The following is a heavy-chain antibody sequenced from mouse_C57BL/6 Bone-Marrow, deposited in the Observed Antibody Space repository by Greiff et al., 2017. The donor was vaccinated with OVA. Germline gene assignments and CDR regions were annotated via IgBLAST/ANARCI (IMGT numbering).Heavy chain of an antibody. CDR1: GYTFTSYW. V-gene: IGHV1-64*01. D-gene: IGHD1-1*01. Sequence: VQLQQPGAELVKPGASVKLSCKAPGYTFTSYWMHWVKQRPGQGLEWIGMIHPNSGSTNYNEKFKSKATLTVDKSSSTAYMQLSSLTSEDSAVYYCARLRTTVVATPPGTDAMDYWGQGTSVTVSS. CDR2: IHPNSGST. CDR3: ARLRTTVVATPPGTDAMDY. J-gene: IGHJ4*01.